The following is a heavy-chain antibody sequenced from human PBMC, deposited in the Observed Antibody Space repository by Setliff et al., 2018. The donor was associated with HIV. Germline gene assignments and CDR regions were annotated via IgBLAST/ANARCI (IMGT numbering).Heavy chain of an antibody. CDR3: AREIYSSGRAGIFDT. D-gene: IGHD3-22*01. J-gene: IGHJ3*02. CDR2: ISASGNSP. Sequence: GGSLRLSCAASGFTFISYAMSWVRQAPGKGLEWVSTISASGNSPYHVDSVKGRFTISRDNSKNILYLQMDSLRVEDTAIYYCAREIYSSGRAGIFDTWGRGTMVTVSS. V-gene: IGHV3-23*01. CDR1: GFTFISYA.